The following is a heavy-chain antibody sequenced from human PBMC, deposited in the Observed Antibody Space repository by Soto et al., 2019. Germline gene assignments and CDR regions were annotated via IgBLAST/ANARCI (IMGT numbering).Heavy chain of an antibody. CDR1: GFTFSSYE. CDR3: ARVEAVAGRDY. V-gene: IGHV3-48*03. J-gene: IGHJ4*02. Sequence: EVQLVESGGGLVQPGGSLRLSCAASGFTFSSYEMNWVHQAPGKGLEWVSYISSSGSTIYYADSVKGRFTISRDNAKNSLYLQMNSLRAEDTAVYYCARVEAVAGRDYWGQGTLVTVSS. D-gene: IGHD6-19*01. CDR2: ISSSGSTI.